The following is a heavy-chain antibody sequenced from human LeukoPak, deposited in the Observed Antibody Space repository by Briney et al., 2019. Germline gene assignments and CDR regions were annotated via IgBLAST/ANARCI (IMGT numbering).Heavy chain of an antibody. CDR1: GGTFSGYA. CDR3: ARDSIFGVVNGY. Sequence: SVKVSCKASGGTFSGYAISWVRQAPGQGLEWMGRIIPIFGTANYAQKFQGRVTITTDESTSTAYMELSSLRSEDTAVYYCARDSIFGVVNGYWGQGTLVTVSS. D-gene: IGHD3-3*01. J-gene: IGHJ4*02. V-gene: IGHV1-69*05. CDR2: IIPIFGTA.